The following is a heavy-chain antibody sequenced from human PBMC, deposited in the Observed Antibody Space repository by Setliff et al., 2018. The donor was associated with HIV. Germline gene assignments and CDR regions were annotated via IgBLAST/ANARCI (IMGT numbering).Heavy chain of an antibody. D-gene: IGHD3-22*01. J-gene: IGHJ4*02. CDR3: ARGDSFVYSYVYPDY. Sequence: GGSLRLSCAASGFTFSSYTMSWVRQAPGKGLEWVSSITSNLNYRYADSVKGRFTISRDNTKNSLYLQMNSLRAEDTAVYYCARGDSFVYSYVYPDYWGQGTLVTVSS. CDR1: GFTFSSYT. CDR2: ITSNLNYR. V-gene: IGHV3-21*01.